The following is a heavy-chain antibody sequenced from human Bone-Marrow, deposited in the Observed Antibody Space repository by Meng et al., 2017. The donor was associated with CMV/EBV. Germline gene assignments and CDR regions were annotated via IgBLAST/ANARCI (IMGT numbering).Heavy chain of an antibody. D-gene: IGHD3-3*01. J-gene: IGHJ6*02. Sequence: GESLKISCAASGFTFSNAWMSWVRQAPGKGLEWVGRIKSKTDGGTTDYAAPVKGRFTISRDDSKNTLYLQMNSLKTEDTAVNYCTTSLRFLEWFLVDYYYYGMDVWGQGTTVTVSS. CDR1: GFTFSNAW. V-gene: IGHV3-15*01. CDR3: TTSLRFLEWFLVDYYYYGMDV. CDR2: IKSKTDGGTT.